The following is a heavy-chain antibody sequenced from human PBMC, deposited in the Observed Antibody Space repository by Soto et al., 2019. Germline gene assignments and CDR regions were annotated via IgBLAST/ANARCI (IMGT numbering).Heavy chain of an antibody. CDR3: ARKYYDSSGYHLNFDY. CDR1: GGSISSYY. J-gene: IGHJ4*02. V-gene: IGHV4-39*01. D-gene: IGHD3-22*01. Sequence: SETPSLTCTVSGGSISSYYWGWIRQPPGKGLEWIGGIYYSGSTYYNPSLKSRVTISVDTSKNQFSLKLSSVTAADTAVYYCARKYYDSSGYHLNFDYWGQGTLVTVSS. CDR2: IYYSGST.